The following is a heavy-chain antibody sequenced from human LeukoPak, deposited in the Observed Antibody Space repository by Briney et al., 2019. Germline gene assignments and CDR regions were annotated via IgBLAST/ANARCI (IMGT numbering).Heavy chain of an antibody. D-gene: IGHD4-17*01. CDR1: GVSISSGGYS. CDR2: MYHSGST. V-gene: IGHV4-30-2*01. CDR3: PRLYGDYGLALDY. J-gene: IGHJ4*02. Sequence: KSSETLSLTCAVSGVSISSGGYSWSWIRQPPGKGLEWIGYMYHSGSTYYNPSLKSRVTISVNTSKNQFSLKLSSVTAADTAVYYCPRLYGDYGLALDYWGQGTLVTVSS.